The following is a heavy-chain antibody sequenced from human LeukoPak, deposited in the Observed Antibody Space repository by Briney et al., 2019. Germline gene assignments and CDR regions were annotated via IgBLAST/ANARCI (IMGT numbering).Heavy chain of an antibody. V-gene: IGHV4-34*01. CDR3: AKEGYGDYGYYQH. J-gene: IGHJ1*01. CDR1: GGSFSGYY. CDR2: INHSGST. D-gene: IGHD4-17*01. Sequence: PSETLSLTCAVYGGSFSGYYWSWIRQPPGKGLEWIGEINHSGSTNYNPSLKSRVTILVDTSKNQFSLKLSSVTAADTAVYYCAKEGYGDYGYYQHWGQGTLVTVSS.